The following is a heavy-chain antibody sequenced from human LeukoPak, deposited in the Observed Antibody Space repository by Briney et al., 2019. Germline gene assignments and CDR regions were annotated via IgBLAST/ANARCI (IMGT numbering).Heavy chain of an antibody. D-gene: IGHD2-21*02. Sequence: SETLSLTCTVSGGSISSYYWSWIRQPPGKGLEWIGYIYYSGSTNYNPSLKSRVTISVDTSKNQFSLKLSSVTAADTAVYYCASGEMDCGGDCPYAFDIWGQGTIVTVSS. CDR1: GGSISSYY. CDR2: IYYSGST. J-gene: IGHJ3*02. V-gene: IGHV4-59*01. CDR3: ASGEMDCGGDCPYAFDI.